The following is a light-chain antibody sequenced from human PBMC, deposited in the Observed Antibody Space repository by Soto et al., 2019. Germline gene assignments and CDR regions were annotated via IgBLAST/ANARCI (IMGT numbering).Light chain of an antibody. CDR1: QSVSSRY. CDR2: DVD. Sequence: EIVLTQSPDTLSLSPGERATLSCRASQSVSSRYLGWYQQKPGQAPRLLIYDVDYRATGIPDRFSGSGSGTDFTLTISRLEPEDFAVYYCQQYGSSPYTFGQGTKLEIK. J-gene: IGKJ2*01. CDR3: QQYGSSPYT. V-gene: IGKV3-20*01.